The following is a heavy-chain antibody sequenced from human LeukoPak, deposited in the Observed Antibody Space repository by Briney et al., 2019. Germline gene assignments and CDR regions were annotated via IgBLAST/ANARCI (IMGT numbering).Heavy chain of an antibody. J-gene: IGHJ4*02. CDR2: IYYSGST. Sequence: SETLSLTCTVSGYSISSGYYWGWIRQPPGKGLEWIGSIYYSGSTYYNPSLKSRVTISVDTSKNQFSLKLSSVTAADTAVYYCARARWLQFSGFDYWGQGTLVTVSS. CDR3: ARARWLQFSGFDY. D-gene: IGHD5-24*01. CDR1: GYSISSGYY. V-gene: IGHV4-38-2*02.